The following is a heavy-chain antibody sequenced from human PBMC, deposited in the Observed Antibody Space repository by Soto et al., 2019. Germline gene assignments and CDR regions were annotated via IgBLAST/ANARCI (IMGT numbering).Heavy chain of an antibody. Sequence: PGGSLRLSCAASGFTFSTYAMSWVRQAPGKGLEWVSAISGGGYSTYYADSVKGRFTISRDNSMNTLYLQMNGLRAEDTAVYYCAKDFYYDTPYAFEIWGQGTMVTVSS. J-gene: IGHJ3*02. CDR2: ISGGGYST. CDR1: GFTFSTYA. D-gene: IGHD3-22*01. V-gene: IGHV3-23*01. CDR3: AKDFYYDTPYAFEI.